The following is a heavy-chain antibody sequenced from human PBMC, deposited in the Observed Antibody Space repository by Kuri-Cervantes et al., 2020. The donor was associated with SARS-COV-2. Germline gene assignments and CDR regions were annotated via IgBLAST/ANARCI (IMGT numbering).Heavy chain of an antibody. Sequence: SVKVSCKASGGTFSSYTISWVRQAPGQGLEWMGGIIPIFGTANYAQRFQGGVTITADKSTSTAYMELSSLRSEDTAVYYCARDSLAEWLGDAFDIWGQGTMVTVSS. CDR1: GGTFSSYT. CDR2: IIPIFGTA. J-gene: IGHJ3*02. CDR3: ARDSLAEWLGDAFDI. D-gene: IGHD3-3*01. V-gene: IGHV1-69*06.